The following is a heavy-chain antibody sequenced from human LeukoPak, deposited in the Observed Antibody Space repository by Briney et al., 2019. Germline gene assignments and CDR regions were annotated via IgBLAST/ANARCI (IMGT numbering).Heavy chain of an antibody. CDR3: ARDSSGYALSFDY. Sequence: SETLSHTCTVSGGSISSYYWSWIRQPPGKGLEWIGYIYYSGSTNYNPSLKSRVTISVDTSKNQFSLKLTSVTAADTAVHYCARDSSGYALSFDYWGQGTLVTVSS. V-gene: IGHV4-59*01. J-gene: IGHJ4*02. D-gene: IGHD3-22*01. CDR2: IYYSGST. CDR1: GGSISSYY.